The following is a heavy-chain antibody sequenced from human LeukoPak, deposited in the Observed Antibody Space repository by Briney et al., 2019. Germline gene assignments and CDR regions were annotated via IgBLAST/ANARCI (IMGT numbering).Heavy chain of an antibody. CDR2: ISGSGGST. D-gene: IGHD3-10*01. V-gene: IGHV3-23*01. CDR3: AEIRPVGSGSQPHLGAFDI. CDR1: GFTFSSYA. J-gene: IGHJ3*02. Sequence: PGGSLRLSCAASGFTFSSYAMSWVRQAPGKGLEWVSAISGSGGSTYYADSVKGRFTISRDNSKNTLFLQMNSLRAEDTAVYYCAEIRPVGSGSQPHLGAFDIWGQGTMVTVSS.